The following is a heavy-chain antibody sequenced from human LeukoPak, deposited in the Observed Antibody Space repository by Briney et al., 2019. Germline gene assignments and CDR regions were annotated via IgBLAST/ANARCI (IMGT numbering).Heavy chain of an antibody. CDR3: ARVGVVVGAANSPDAFDI. V-gene: IGHV4-59*08. CDR1: GGSISSYY. D-gene: IGHD2-15*01. J-gene: IGHJ3*02. CDR2: IYYSGST. Sequence: SETLSLTCTVSGGSISSYYWSWIRQPPGKGLEWIGYIYYSGSTNYNPSLKSRVTISVDTSKNQFSLKLSSVTAADTAVYYCARVGVVVGAANSPDAFDIWGQGTTVTVSS.